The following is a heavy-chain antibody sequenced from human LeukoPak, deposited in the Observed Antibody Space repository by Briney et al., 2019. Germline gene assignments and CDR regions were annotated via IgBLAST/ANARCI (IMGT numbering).Heavy chain of an antibody. CDR2: ISSSGTTI. D-gene: IGHD4-17*01. V-gene: IGHV3-11*01. CDR1: GFSFSDYY. J-gene: IGHJ4*02. Sequence: GGSLRLSCAASGFSFSDYYMSWIRQAPGKGLEWVSYISSSGTTIYYADSVKGRFTISRDNAKNSLFLQMNSLRAEDTGVYYCARDRATVTTKYWGQGTLVTVSS. CDR3: ARDRATVTTKY.